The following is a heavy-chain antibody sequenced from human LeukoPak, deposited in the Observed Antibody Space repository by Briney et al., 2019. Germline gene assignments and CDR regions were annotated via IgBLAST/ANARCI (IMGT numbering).Heavy chain of an antibody. D-gene: IGHD5-12*01. J-gene: IGHJ4*02. V-gene: IGHV1-24*01. Sequence: VASVKVSCKVSGDTLTGLSMRWVRQAPGQGLEWMGGFIPVDGETIYAQKFQGRVTITADKSTDTAYMELSSLRSEDTAVYYCATDLGYSGKYYFDYWGQGTLVTVSS. CDR1: GDTLTGLS. CDR2: FIPVDGET. CDR3: ATDLGYSGKYYFDY.